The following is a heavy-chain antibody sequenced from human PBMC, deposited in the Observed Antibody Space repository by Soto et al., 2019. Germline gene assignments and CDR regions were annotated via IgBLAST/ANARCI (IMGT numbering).Heavy chain of an antibody. CDR2: IYPGDSDT. CDR3: ASEAPRCSSTSCASGDAFDI. J-gene: IGHJ3*02. Sequence: ESLKISCKGSGYSFTSYWIVWVRQMPGKGLEWMGIIYPGDSDTRYSPSFQGQVTISADKSISTAYLQWSSLKASDTAMYYCASEAPRCSSTSCASGDAFDIWGQGTMVTVS. V-gene: IGHV5-51*01. D-gene: IGHD2-2*01. CDR1: GYSFTSYW.